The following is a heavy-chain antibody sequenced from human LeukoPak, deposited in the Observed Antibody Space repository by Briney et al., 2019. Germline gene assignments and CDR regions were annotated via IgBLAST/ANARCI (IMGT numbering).Heavy chain of an antibody. J-gene: IGHJ4*02. V-gene: IGHV7-4-1*02. CDR1: GYTFSTYP. CDR2: INTNTGSP. D-gene: IGHD3-22*01. Sequence: ASVKVSCKASGYTFSTYPMNWVRQAPGQGLEWMGWINTNTGSPTYAQGLTGRFVFSSDTSVSTAFLQINSLKAEDTALYYCVRGIDTTGYFNYWGQGTLVTVSS. CDR3: VRGIDTTGYFNY.